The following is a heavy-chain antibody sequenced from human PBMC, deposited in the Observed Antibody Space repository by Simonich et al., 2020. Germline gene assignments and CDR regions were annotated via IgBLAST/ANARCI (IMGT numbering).Heavy chain of an antibody. D-gene: IGHD6-6*01. CDR1: GFTFSSYE. J-gene: IGHJ6*02. Sequence: EVQLVESGGGLVQPGGSLRLSCAASGFTFSSYEMNWVRRAPGKGLEWVSYISSSGSTIYYADSVKGRFTISRDKAKNSLYLQMNSLRAEDTAVYYCARDFRLQLVEIGTYYYYGMDVWGQGTTVTVSS. CDR2: ISSSGSTI. V-gene: IGHV3-48*03. CDR3: ARDFRLQLVEIGTYYYYGMDV.